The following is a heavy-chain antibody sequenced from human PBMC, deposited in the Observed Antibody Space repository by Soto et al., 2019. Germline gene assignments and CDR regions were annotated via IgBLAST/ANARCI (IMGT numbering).Heavy chain of an antibody. D-gene: IGHD3-10*01. V-gene: IGHV3-23*01. CDR1: GFTFSSYA. Sequence: QPGGSLRLSCIASGFTFSSYAMTWVRQAPGKGLEWVSDISGSGGITYYADSVKGRFTISRDNSKNTLNLQMNSLRADDTAVYYCARARRGAPYYYTMDLWGQGTTVTVSS. J-gene: IGHJ6*02. CDR2: ISGSGGIT. CDR3: ARARRGAPYYYTMDL.